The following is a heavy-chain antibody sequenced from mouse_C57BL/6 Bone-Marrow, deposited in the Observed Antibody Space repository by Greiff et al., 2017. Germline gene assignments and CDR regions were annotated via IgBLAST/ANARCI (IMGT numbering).Heavy chain of an antibody. Sequence: QVQLQQSGAELARPGASVKLSCKASGYTFTSYGISWVKQRTGQGLEWIGEIYPRSGNTYYNEKFKGKATLTADKSSSTACMWLRSLTSEGSAVSFCVRGGGDYVYWYVDVCGAETTVTVSS. J-gene: IGHJ1*01. V-gene: IGHV1-81*01. CDR1: GYTFTSYG. CDR2: IYPRSGNT. D-gene: IGHD1-1*01. CDR3: VRGGGDYVYWYVDV.